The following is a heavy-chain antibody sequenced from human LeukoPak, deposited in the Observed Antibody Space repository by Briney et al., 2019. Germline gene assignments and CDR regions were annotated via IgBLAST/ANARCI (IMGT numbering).Heavy chain of an antibody. V-gene: IGHV4-59*01. CDR1: GGSISSYY. CDR2: IYYSGST. D-gene: IGHD6-13*01. CDR3: ARVTGYMTEDYFDY. J-gene: IGHJ4*02. Sequence: SETLSLTCTVSGGSISSYYWSWIRQSPGKGLEWIGYIYYSGSTNYNPSLKSRVTISVDTSKNQFSLRLSSVTAADTAVYYCARVTGYMTEDYFDYWGQGTLITVSS.